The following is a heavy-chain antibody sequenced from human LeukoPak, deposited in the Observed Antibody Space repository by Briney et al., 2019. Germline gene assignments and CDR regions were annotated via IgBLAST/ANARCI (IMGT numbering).Heavy chain of an antibody. Sequence: PSETLSFTCTVSGGSISSYYWSWIRQPPGKGLEWIGYIYYSGSTNYNPSLKSRVTISVDTSKNQFSLKLSSVTAADTAVYYCARLGIAVAGTGDWGYFDLWGRGTLVTVSS. D-gene: IGHD6-19*01. J-gene: IGHJ2*01. CDR2: IYYSGST. CDR3: ARLGIAVAGTGDWGYFDL. CDR1: GGSISSYY. V-gene: IGHV4-59*08.